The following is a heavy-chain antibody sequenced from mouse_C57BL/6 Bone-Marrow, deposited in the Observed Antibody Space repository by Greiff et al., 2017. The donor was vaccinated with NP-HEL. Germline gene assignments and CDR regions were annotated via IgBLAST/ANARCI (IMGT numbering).Heavy chain of an antibody. CDR1: GFTFSSYG. Sequence: EVMLVESGGDLVKPGGSLKLSCAASGFTFSSYGMSWVRQTPDKRLEWVATISSGGSYTYYPDSVKGRFTISRDNAKNTLYLQMSSLKSEDTAMYYCGRRGYYAMDYWGQGTSVTVSS. J-gene: IGHJ4*01. CDR3: GRRGYYAMDY. V-gene: IGHV5-6*02. CDR2: ISSGGSYT.